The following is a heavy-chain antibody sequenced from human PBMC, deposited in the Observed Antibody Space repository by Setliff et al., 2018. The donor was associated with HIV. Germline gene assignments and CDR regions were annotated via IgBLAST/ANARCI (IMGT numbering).Heavy chain of an antibody. CDR3: ARDRSDYYNLPGYFDH. V-gene: IGHV4-31*03. J-gene: IGHJ4*02. CDR1: GGSISSGGFY. Sequence: SETLSLTCTVPGGSISSGGFYWTWIRQHPGKDLEWIGYIYNTGSTYHSPSLESRVTISIDTSRNQFSLELSSVTAADTAVYYCARDRSDYYNLPGYFDHWGQGTPVTVSS. D-gene: IGHD3-3*01. CDR2: IYNTGST.